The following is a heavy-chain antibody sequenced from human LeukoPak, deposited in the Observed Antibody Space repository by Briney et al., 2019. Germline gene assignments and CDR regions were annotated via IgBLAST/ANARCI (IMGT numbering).Heavy chain of an antibody. V-gene: IGHV3-30*02. J-gene: IGHJ4*02. Sequence: PGGSLRLSCAASGFTFSSYGVHWVRQAPGKGLEWVAFIRYDGSNKYYADSVKGRFTISRDNSKSTLYLQMNSLRAEDTAVYYCAKDFWSGYYVGYFDYWGQGTLVTVSS. CDR2: IRYDGSNK. CDR3: AKDFWSGYYVGYFDY. D-gene: IGHD3-3*01. CDR1: GFTFSSYG.